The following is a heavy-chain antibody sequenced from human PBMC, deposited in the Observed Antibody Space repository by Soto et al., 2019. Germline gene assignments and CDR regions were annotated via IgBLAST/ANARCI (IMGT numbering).Heavy chain of an antibody. J-gene: IGHJ4*02. CDR2: INGDGSSTGRSA. D-gene: IGHD3-9*01. CDR1: GFTFSSYW. V-gene: IGHV3-74*01. CDR3: ARDQDWPPAY. Sequence: GGSLRLSCAASGFTFSSYWMHWVRQAPGKGLVWVARINGDGSSTGRSASYADSVRGRFTISRDNAKNTLYLQMNSLRAEDTAVYYCARDQDWPPAYWGQGTLVTVSS.